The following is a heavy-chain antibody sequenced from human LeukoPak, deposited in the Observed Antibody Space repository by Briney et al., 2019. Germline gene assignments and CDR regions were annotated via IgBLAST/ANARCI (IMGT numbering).Heavy chain of an antibody. CDR1: GYTLTELS. Sequence: ASVKVSCKVSGYTLTELSMHWVRQAXXXXXXXXXXFDPVDGETIYAQKFQGRVTMTEDTSTDTAYMELSSLRSEDTAVYYCATDRLLYPPTGAFDIWGQGTMVTVSS. CDR2: FDPVDGET. V-gene: IGHV1-24*01. J-gene: IGHJ3*02. CDR3: ATDRLLYPPTGAFDI. D-gene: IGHD2-2*02.